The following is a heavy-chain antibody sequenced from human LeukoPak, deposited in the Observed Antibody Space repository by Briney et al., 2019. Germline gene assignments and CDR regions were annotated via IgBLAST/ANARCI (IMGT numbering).Heavy chain of an antibody. CDR1: GGSFSGYY. CDR3: ASERITMIGGAFDI. J-gene: IGHJ3*02. Sequence: SETLSLTCAVYGGSFSGYYWSWIRQPPGKGLEWIGEINHSGSTNYNPSLKSRVTISVDTSKNQFSLKLSSVTAADTAVYYCASERITMIGGAFDIWGQGTMVTVSS. V-gene: IGHV4-34*01. CDR2: INHSGST. D-gene: IGHD3-22*01.